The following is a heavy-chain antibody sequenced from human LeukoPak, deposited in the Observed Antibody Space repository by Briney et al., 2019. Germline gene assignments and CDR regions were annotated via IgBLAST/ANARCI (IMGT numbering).Heavy chain of an antibody. CDR1: GASISSGGYY. Sequence: SETLSLTCTVSGASISSGGYYWSWIRQHPGKGLEWIGYIYYTGSTYYNPSLKSRVSISVDTSKKQFSLKLSSVTAADTAVYYCARLHIVVVPAGGWFDPWGQGTLVTVSS. D-gene: IGHD2-2*01. CDR2: IYYTGST. CDR3: ARLHIVVVPAGGWFDP. J-gene: IGHJ5*02. V-gene: IGHV4-31*03.